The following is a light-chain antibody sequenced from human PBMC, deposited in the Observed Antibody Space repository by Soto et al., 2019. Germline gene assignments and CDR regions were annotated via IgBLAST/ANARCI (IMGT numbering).Light chain of an antibody. Sequence: EIVMTQSPATLSVSPGERATLSCRASQSVRSNLAWYQQKPGQAPRLLISGASNRATGIPARFSGSGSGTEFTLTISSLQSEDFAVYYCQHYLTWPLTFGGGTRVEI. CDR3: QHYLTWPLT. J-gene: IGKJ4*01. CDR1: QSVRSN. V-gene: IGKV3-15*01. CDR2: GAS.